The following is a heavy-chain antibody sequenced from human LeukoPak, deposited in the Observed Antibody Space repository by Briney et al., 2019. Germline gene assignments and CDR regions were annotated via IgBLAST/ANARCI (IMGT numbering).Heavy chain of an antibody. Sequence: PGGSLRLSCAASGFTFSNSAMSWVRQAPGKGLEWVSAISGSGGGTYYADSVKGRFTISRDNPKNTLYVQMNSLRAADTAVYYCAKAAGRGYNYGDYFDYWGQGTLVTVSS. CDR1: GFTFSNSA. J-gene: IGHJ4*02. D-gene: IGHD5-18*01. V-gene: IGHV3-23*01. CDR2: ISGSGGGT. CDR3: AKAAGRGYNYGDYFDY.